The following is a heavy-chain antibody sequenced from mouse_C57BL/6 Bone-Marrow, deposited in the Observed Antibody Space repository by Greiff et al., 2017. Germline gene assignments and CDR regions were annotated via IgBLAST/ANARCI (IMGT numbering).Heavy chain of an antibody. J-gene: IGHJ2*01. CDR1: GYAFSSSW. Sequence: QVQLKQSGPELVKPGASVKISCKASGYAFSSSWMNWVKQRPGKGLEWIGRIYPGDGDTNYNGKFKGKATLTADKSSSTAYMQLSSLTSEDSAVYFCARWRFTTVVEDYWGQGTTLTVSS. D-gene: IGHD1-1*01. V-gene: IGHV1-82*01. CDR2: IYPGDGDT. CDR3: ARWRFTTVVEDY.